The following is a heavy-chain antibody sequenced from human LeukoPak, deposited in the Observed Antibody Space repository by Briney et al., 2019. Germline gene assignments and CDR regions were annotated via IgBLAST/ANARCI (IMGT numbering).Heavy chain of an antibody. CDR2: ISAYNGNT. J-gene: IGHJ4*02. D-gene: IGHD2-2*02. Sequence: ASVKVSCKASGYTFTSYGISWVRQAPGQGLEWMGWISAYNGNTHYAQNLQGRVTMATDTSTNTAYMELRSLRSDDTAVYYCARVPGSSTRYCSSTSCYTFDYWGQGTLVTVSS. V-gene: IGHV1-18*01. CDR1: GYTFTSYG. CDR3: ARVPGSSTRYCSSTSCYTFDY.